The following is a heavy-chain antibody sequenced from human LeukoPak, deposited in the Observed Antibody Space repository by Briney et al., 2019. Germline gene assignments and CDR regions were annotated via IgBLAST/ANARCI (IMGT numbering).Heavy chain of an antibody. Sequence: PGGSLRLSCAASEFTFSDYAMNWVRQAPGKGLEWVANIKQDGSEKYYVDSVKGRFTISRDNAKNSLYLQMNSLRDEDTAVYYCARDLTPDFWSDHFPYYYYYMDVWGKGTTVTVSS. J-gene: IGHJ6*03. CDR1: EFTFSDYA. CDR3: ARDLTPDFWSDHFPYYYYYMDV. D-gene: IGHD3-3*01. V-gene: IGHV3-7*01. CDR2: IKQDGSEK.